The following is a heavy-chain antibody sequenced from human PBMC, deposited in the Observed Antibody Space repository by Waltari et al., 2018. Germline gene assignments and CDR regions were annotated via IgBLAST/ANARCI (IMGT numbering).Heavy chain of an antibody. CDR3: ARRPPSPWRIAGYFDY. J-gene: IGHJ4*02. D-gene: IGHD6-13*01. CDR2: INHSGST. Sequence: QVQLQQWGAGLLKPSETLSLTCAVYGGSFSGYYWSWIRQPPGKGLEWIGEINHSGSTNQNPSPKRRVTLSVDTSKNQFSLKRSSVTAADTAVYYCARRPPSPWRIAGYFDYWGQGTLVTVSS. V-gene: IGHV4-34*01. CDR1: GGSFSGYY.